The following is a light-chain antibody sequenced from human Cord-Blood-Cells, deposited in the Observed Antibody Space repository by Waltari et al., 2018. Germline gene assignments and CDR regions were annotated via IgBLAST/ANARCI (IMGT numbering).Light chain of an antibody. CDR1: SSDVGGYNY. CDR2: DVS. J-gene: IGLJ1*01. V-gene: IGLV2-11*01. Sequence: SPGQSVTISCTRTSSDVGGYNYVSWYQQHPGKAPKLMIYDVSKRPSGVPDRFSGSKSGNTASLTISGLQAEDEADYYCCSYAGSYTYVFGTGTKVTVL. CDR3: CSYAGSYTYV.